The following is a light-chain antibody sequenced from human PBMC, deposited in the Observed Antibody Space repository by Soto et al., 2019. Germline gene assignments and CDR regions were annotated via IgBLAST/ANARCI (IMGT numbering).Light chain of an antibody. CDR2: DVT. CDR1: SSDVGGYNY. V-gene: IGLV2-14*01. Sequence: QSVLTQPASVSGSPGQSITISCTGTSSDVGGYNYVSWYQQHPGKAHKLMIYDVTNRPSGVSNRFSGSKSGNTASLTISVLQAEDEADYYCNSYTSSSTYVFGTGTKVTVL. CDR3: NSYTSSSTYV. J-gene: IGLJ1*01.